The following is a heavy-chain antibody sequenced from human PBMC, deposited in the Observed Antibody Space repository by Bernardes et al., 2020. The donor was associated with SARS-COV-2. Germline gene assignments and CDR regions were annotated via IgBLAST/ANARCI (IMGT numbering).Heavy chain of an antibody. Sequence: TLSLTCTVSGGSISSGGYYWSWIRQHPGKGLEWIGYIYYSGSTYYNPSLKSRVTISVDTSKNQFSLKLSSVTAADTAVYYCARVEGITIFGVVIMGPFDYWGQGTLVTVSS. J-gene: IGHJ4*02. V-gene: IGHV4-31*03. CDR1: GGSISSGGYY. D-gene: IGHD3-3*01. CDR3: ARVEGITIFGVVIMGPFDY. CDR2: IYYSGST.